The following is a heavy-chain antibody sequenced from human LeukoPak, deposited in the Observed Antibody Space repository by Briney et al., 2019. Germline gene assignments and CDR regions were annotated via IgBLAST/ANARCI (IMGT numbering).Heavy chain of an antibody. CDR2: IYHSGST. J-gene: IGHJ4*02. Sequence: SSETLSLTCTVSGYSISSGYYWGWIRQPPGKGLEWIGSIYHSGSTYYNPSLKSRVTISVDTSKNQFSLKLSSVTAADTAVYYCARDGRRSYYDSSGYYSFDYWGQGTLVTVSS. CDR3: ARDGRRSYYDSSGYYSFDY. V-gene: IGHV4-38-2*02. CDR1: GYSISSGYY. D-gene: IGHD3-22*01.